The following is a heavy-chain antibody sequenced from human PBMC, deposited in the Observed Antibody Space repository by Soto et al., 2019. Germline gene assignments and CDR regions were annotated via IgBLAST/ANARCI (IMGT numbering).Heavy chain of an antibody. CDR1: GFTFSAYG. CDR2: TSYDESKK. J-gene: IGHJ4*02. Sequence: QVQLVESGGGVVQPGTSLRLSCAASGFTFSAYGMHWVRQAPGKGLEGVAATSYDESKKYYGDSVKGRFTISRDNSKNTLYLQMNSLRVEDTAIYYCANTGRDHGDSPNDYWGQGTLVTVSS. V-gene: IGHV3-30*18. CDR3: ANTGRDHGDSPNDY. D-gene: IGHD4-17*01.